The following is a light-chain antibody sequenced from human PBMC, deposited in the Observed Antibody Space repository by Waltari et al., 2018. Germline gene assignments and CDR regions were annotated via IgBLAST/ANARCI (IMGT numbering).Light chain of an antibody. CDR1: SSDIGTYNY. Sequence: QSALTQPASVSGSPGQSITISCTATSSDIGTYNYVSWYQQLPGKAPKMMIYEVTKRPSGVSYRFSGSKSGNTASLTISGLRAEDEADYYCSSHANTYNFAHVVFGGGTKLTVL. J-gene: IGLJ2*01. CDR2: EVT. V-gene: IGLV2-23*02. CDR3: SSHANTYNFAHVV.